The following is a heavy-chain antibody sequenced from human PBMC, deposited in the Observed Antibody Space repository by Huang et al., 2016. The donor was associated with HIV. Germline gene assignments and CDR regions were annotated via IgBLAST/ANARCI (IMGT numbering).Heavy chain of an antibody. CDR1: GFNFKTYG. J-gene: IGHJ6*02. CDR3: AKDHGQCIGTTYYFRGMDV. V-gene: IGHV3-30*18. Sequence: LVESGGGVVQPGRLLRLSWVASGFNFKTYGMHWFRQAPGKGLDWVAIIPSEGHKTYYSDFAEGRFTISRDNSRNTISLEMSSLRPDDTAMYYCAKDHGQCIGTTYYFRGMDVWGQGTMVTVSS. D-gene: IGHD3-10*01. CDR2: IPSEGHKT.